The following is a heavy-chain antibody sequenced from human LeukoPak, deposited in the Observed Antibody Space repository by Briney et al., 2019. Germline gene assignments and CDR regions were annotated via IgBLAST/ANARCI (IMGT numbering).Heavy chain of an antibody. CDR1: GFTFSSYA. Sequence: GGSLRLSCAASGFTFSSYAMSWVRQAPGKGLEWVSAISGSGGSTYYADSVKGRFTISRDNSKNTLYLQMNSLRAEDTAVYYCARYTDPGYSSSWYEDWFDAWDQGTLVTVSS. CDR3: ARYTDPGYSSSWYEDWFDA. V-gene: IGHV3-23*01. CDR2: ISGSGGST. J-gene: IGHJ5*02. D-gene: IGHD6-13*01.